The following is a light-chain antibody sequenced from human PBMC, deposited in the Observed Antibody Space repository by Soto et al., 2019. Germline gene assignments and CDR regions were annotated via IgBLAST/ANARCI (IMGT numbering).Light chain of an antibody. CDR2: EYN. CDR1: SGSIASDY. J-gene: IGLJ2*01. V-gene: IGLV6-57*02. CDR3: QSYDSSNHVV. Sequence: NFMLTQPHSVSESPGKTVTISCTGSSGSIASDYVQWYQQRPGSAPTTVIYEYNQRPSGVPDRFSGSIDSSSNSASLTISGLRTEDEADYYCQSYDSSNHVVFGGGTQLTVL.